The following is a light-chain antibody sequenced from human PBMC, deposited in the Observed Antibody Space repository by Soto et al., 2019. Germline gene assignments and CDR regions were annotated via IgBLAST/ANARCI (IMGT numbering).Light chain of an antibody. CDR1: QSISNY. J-gene: IGKJ2*01. CDR3: HQTYSFPPT. V-gene: IGKV1-39*01. Sequence: DIQMTQSPSSLSASVGDSVTITCRASQSISNYVNWYQHKLGKAPTLLIYAASVLQSGAPSKFSGSGSGTDFTLTITSLQPEDFAVYYCHQTYSFPPTVGQGTKL. CDR2: AAS.